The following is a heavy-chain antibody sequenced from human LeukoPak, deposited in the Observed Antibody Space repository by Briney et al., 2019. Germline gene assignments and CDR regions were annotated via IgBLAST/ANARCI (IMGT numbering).Heavy chain of an antibody. V-gene: IGHV3-30*04. Sequence: GGSLRLSCAASGFTFSSYAMHWVRQAPGKGLEWVAVISYDGSNKYYADSVKGRFTISRDNSKNRLYLQMNSLRAEDTAVYYCAREGRYFNGMDVWGQGTTVTVSS. CDR2: ISYDGSNK. CDR3: AREGRYFNGMDV. J-gene: IGHJ6*02. D-gene: IGHD3-10*01. CDR1: GFTFSSYA.